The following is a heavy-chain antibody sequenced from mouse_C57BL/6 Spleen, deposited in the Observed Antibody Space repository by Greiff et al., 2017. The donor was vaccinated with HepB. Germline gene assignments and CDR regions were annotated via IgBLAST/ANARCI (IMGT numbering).Heavy chain of an antibody. V-gene: IGHV1-39*01. Sequence: EVKLQQSGPVLVKPGASVKISCKASGYSFTDYNMNWVKQSNGKSLEWIGVINPNYGTTSYNQKFKGKATLTVDQSSSTAYMQLNSLTSEDSAVYYCARGIYYYGSSYRYFDVWGTGTTVTVSS. CDR1: GYSFTDYN. J-gene: IGHJ1*03. CDR2: INPNYGTT. D-gene: IGHD1-1*01. CDR3: ARGIYYYGSSYRYFDV.